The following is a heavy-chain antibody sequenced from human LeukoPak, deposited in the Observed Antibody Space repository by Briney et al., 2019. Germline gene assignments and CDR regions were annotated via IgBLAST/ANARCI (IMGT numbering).Heavy chain of an antibody. V-gene: IGHV3-53*05. Sequence: GGSLRLSCAASGFTVSSNYMSWVRQAPGKGLEWVSVIYSGGSTYYADSVKGRFTISRDNSKNTLYLQMNSLRAEDTAVYYCAKDRYSGSYNYMDVWGKGTTVTVSS. J-gene: IGHJ6*03. CDR2: IYSGGST. D-gene: IGHD1-26*01. CDR3: AKDRYSGSYNYMDV. CDR1: GFTVSSNY.